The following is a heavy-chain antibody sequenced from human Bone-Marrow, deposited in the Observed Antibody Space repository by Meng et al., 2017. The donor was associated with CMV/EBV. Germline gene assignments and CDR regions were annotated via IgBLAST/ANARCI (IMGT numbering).Heavy chain of an antibody. Sequence: SVKVSCKASGGTFSSYAISWVRQAPGQGLEWMGGIIPIFGTANYAQKFQGRVTITTDESTSTAYMELSSLRSEDTAVYYCARVGSRYCSSWYFFDYWGQGTLVTVSS. CDR3: ARVGSRYCSSWYFFDY. V-gene: IGHV1-69*05. CDR2: IIPIFGTA. CDR1: GGTFSSYA. D-gene: IGHD6-13*01. J-gene: IGHJ4*02.